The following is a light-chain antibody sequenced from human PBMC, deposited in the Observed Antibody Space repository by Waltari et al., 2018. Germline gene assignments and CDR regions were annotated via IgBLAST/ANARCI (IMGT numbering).Light chain of an antibody. CDR1: SNDVGGYGY. Sequence: QSALTQPASVSGSPGQSITISCTGTSNDVGGYGYVSWYQQYPGKAPKLIIYEVSYPPPGISTRFLGSKSGNTASLTISGLQAEDEADYYCSSHTATVPHVFGTGTRVTVV. V-gene: IGLV2-14*01. CDR2: EVS. J-gene: IGLJ1*01. CDR3: SSHTATVPHV.